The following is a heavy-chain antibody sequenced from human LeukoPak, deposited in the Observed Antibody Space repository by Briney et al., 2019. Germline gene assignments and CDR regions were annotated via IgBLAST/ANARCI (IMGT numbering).Heavy chain of an antibody. CDR2: IYYRGNT. CDR3: AREELAARRGAFGI. V-gene: IGHV4-59*11. CDR1: GGSISSHF. J-gene: IGHJ3*02. Sequence: SETLSLTCTVSGGSISSHFWTWIRQSPGKGLEWIGYIYYRGNTNYNPSLRSRVTISVDTSKNQFSLRLTSVTAADTAVYYCAREELAARRGAFGIWGQGSVVSVSS. D-gene: IGHD6-6*01.